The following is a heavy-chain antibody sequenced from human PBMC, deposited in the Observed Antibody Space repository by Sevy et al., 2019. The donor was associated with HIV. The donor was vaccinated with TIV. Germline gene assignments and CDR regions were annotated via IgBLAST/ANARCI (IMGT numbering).Heavy chain of an antibody. CDR1: GRTFRNYA. D-gene: IGHD6-13*01. V-gene: IGHV1-69*13. J-gene: IGHJ4*02. CDR2: IIPMFETA. CDR3: ARSISWYASFDS. Sequence: ASVKVSCKDSGRTFRNYALSWVRQAPGQGLEWMGGIIPMFETANYVQKFQGRVTITADESTNTAYMELSSLRSEDTAIYYCARSISWYASFDSWGQGTLVTVSS.